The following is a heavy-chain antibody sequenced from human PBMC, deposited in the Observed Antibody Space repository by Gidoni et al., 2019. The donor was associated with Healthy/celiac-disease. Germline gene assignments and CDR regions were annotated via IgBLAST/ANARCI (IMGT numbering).Heavy chain of an antibody. V-gene: IGHV3-30*04. CDR2: ISYDGSNK. Sequence: QVQLVESGGGVVQPGRSLRLSCAASGFPFSSYAMHWVRQAPGKGLEWVAVISYDGSNKYYADSVKGRFTISRDNSKNTLYLQMNSLRAEDTAVYYCAREGSGYAIIDYWGQGTLVTVSS. J-gene: IGHJ4*02. CDR1: GFPFSSYA. CDR3: AREGSGYAIIDY. D-gene: IGHD5-12*01.